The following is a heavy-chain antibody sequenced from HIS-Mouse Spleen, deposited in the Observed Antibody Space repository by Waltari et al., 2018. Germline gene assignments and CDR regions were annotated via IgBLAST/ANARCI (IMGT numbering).Heavy chain of an antibody. CDR2: INPNSGGT. J-gene: IGHJ6*02. Sequence: QVQLVQSGAEVTKPGASVKVSCTAFGYPFTGSYMHWVRQAPGQGLAWMGWINPNSGGTNYAQKFQGRVTMTRDTSISTAYMELSRLRSDDTAVYYCARDSIAVMDVWGQGTTVTVSS. CDR1: GYPFTGSY. D-gene: IGHD6-19*01. CDR3: ARDSIAVMDV. V-gene: IGHV1-2*02.